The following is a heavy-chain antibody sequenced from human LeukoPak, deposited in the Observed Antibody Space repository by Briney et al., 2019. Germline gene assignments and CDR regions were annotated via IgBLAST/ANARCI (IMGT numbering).Heavy chain of an antibody. Sequence: EASVKVSCTASGYSFTGHYMHWVRQAPGQGLEWMGWINPKSGGTNYAQKFQGRVTMTRDTSISTAYMDMSSLRSDDTAVYYCARNLWFGESSDAFDMWGQGTMVTVSS. CDR1: GYSFTGHY. V-gene: IGHV1-2*02. CDR2: INPKSGGT. J-gene: IGHJ3*02. D-gene: IGHD3-10*01. CDR3: ARNLWFGESSDAFDM.